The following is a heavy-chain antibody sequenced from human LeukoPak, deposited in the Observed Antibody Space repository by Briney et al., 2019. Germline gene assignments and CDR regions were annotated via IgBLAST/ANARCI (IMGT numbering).Heavy chain of an antibody. V-gene: IGHV3-33*03. CDR2: IWYDGSKK. Sequence: QPGGSLRLSCAASGYTFRRNGMHWVRQAPGKGLEWVAVIWYDGSKKYYGDSVRGRFTISRDNSKNTLYLQMNSLRAEDTAVYYCAKVPETWELLLVYFDYWGQGTLVTVSS. J-gene: IGHJ4*02. CDR1: GYTFRRNG. CDR3: AKVPETWELLLVYFDY. D-gene: IGHD1-26*01.